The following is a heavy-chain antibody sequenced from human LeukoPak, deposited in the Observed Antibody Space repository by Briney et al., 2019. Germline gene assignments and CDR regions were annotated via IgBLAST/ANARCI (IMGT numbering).Heavy chain of an antibody. Sequence: PGRSLRLSCAASGFTFSSYAMHWVRQAPGKGLEGVAVISYDGSNKYYADSVKGRFTISRDNSKNTLYLQMNSRRAEDTAVYYCARGLGWPGDYWGQGTLVTVSS. CDR1: GFTFSSYA. CDR2: ISYDGSNK. V-gene: IGHV3-30*04. D-gene: IGHD2-15*01. J-gene: IGHJ4*02. CDR3: ARGLGWPGDY.